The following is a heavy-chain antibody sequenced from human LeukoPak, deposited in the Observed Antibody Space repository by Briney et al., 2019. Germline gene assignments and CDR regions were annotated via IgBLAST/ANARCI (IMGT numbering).Heavy chain of an antibody. V-gene: IGHV3-30*02. D-gene: IGHD4-17*01. J-gene: IGHJ4*02. CDR2: IQYTGSVQ. CDR1: GFAFSSYG. CDR3: ARDPHYGALDY. Sequence: GGSLRLSCAASGFAFSSYGMHWVRQAPGKGLEWMAYIQYTGSVQYYADSVRGRFSISRDNAKNSLYLQMNTLRAEDTAIYYCARDPHYGALDYWGQGTLVSVSS.